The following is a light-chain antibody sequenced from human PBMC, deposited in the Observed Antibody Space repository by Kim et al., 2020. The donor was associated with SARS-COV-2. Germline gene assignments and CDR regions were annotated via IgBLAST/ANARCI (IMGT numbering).Light chain of an antibody. CDR3: QQYSVSPLT. CDR1: QSISDW. CDR2: KAS. J-gene: IGKJ4*01. V-gene: IGKV1-5*03. Sequence: DIQMTQSPSTLSASVGDRVTITCRASQSISDWLAWYQQKPGKAPKLLIYKASTLESGVPSRFSGSGSGTEFTLTISSLQPDDFATYSCQQYSVSPLTFGGGTKVDIK.